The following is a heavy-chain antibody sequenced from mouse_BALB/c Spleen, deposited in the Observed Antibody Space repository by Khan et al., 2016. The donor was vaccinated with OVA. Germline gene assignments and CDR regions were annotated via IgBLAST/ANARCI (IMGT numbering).Heavy chain of an antibody. CDR2: ISSYGDYT. Sequence: EVELVESGGGLVKPGGPLKLSCAASGFTFSTYAMSWVRQTPEKRLEWVTTISSYGDYTYYPDSVKGRFTISRDNAKNTLYLQMSSLRSEDTAMYYGARHNYGPFAYWGRGTLVTVSA. V-gene: IGHV5-9-3*01. CDR3: ARHNYGPFAY. D-gene: IGHD1-1*01. CDR1: GFTFSTYA. J-gene: IGHJ3*01.